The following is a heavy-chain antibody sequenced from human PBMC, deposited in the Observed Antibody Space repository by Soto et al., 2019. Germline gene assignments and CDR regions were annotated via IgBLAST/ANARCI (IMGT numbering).Heavy chain of an antibody. CDR2: IIPIFGTA. Sequence: QVQLVQSGAEVKKPGSSVKVSCKASGGTFSSYAISWVRQAPGQGLEWMGGIIPIFGTANYAQKFQGRVAITADESTSRGERELSSLRSEDTAVYYCARADSSGNHDAFAIWGQGTMVTVSS. CDR3: ARADSSGNHDAFAI. V-gene: IGHV1-69*12. J-gene: IGHJ3*02. CDR1: GGTFSSYA. D-gene: IGHD3-22*01.